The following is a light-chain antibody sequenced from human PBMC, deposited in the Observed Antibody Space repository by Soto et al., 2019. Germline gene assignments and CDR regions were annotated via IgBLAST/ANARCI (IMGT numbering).Light chain of an antibody. Sequence: EIVMTQSPATLSVSPGERATLSCRASQSVSSNSAWYQQKPGQAPRLLIYGASTRATGIPARFSGSGSGTEFTLTISSLQSEDFAFYYCQQYNNWPRRTFGQGTKVDIK. V-gene: IGKV3-15*01. CDR2: GAS. J-gene: IGKJ1*01. CDR3: QQYNNWPRRT. CDR1: QSVSSN.